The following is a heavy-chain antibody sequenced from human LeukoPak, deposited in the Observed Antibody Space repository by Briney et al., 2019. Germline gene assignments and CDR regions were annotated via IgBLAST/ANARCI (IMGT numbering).Heavy chain of an antibody. CDR2: IVVGSGNT. J-gene: IGHJ4*02. CDR1: GFTFTNSA. D-gene: IGHD2/OR15-2a*01. CDR3: AADDLNIGY. Sequence: SVKVSCKASGFTFTNSAIQWVRQARGQRLEWIGWIVVGSGNTDYAQKFQNRITITRDMSTRTVYMELSSLRSEDTAVYYCAADDLNIGYWGQGTLVTVSS. V-gene: IGHV1-58*02.